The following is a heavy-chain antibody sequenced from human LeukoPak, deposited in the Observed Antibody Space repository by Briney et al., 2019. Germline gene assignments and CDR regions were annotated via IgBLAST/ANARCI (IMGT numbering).Heavy chain of an antibody. D-gene: IGHD3-3*01. J-gene: IGHJ4*02. CDR2: RSYDGSNK. CDR3: ARDRSYDFWSGYSTPDY. CDR1: GFTFSSYG. Sequence: PGRSLRLSCAASGFTFSSYGMHWVRQAPGKGLEWVAVRSYDGSNKYYADSVKGRFTISRDNSKNTLDLQMNSLRAEDTAVYYCARDRSYDFWSGYSTPDYWGQGTLVTVSS. V-gene: IGHV3-30*03.